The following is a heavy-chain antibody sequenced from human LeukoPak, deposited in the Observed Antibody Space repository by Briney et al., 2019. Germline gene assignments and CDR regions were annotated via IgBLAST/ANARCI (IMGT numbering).Heavy chain of an antibody. Sequence: GGSLRLSCAASGFTFSSYAMSWVRQAPGKGLEWVSLISRSGGSTYYADSVKGRFTISRDNSKNSLYLQMNSLRTEDTALYYCAKDTGTGTETFGIWGQGTMVTVSS. CDR2: ISRSGGST. CDR3: AKDTGTGTETFGI. V-gene: IGHV3-43*02. CDR1: GFTFSSYA. J-gene: IGHJ3*02. D-gene: IGHD3/OR15-3a*01.